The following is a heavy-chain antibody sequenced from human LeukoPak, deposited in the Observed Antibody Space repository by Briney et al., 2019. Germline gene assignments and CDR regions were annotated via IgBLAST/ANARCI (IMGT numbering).Heavy chain of an antibody. Sequence: PGGSLRLSCAASGFTFSSYGMHWVRQAPGKGLEWVAVISYDGSNKYYADSVKGRFTISRDNSKNTLYLQMNSLRAEDTAVSYCAKGEDYYDSSGYYYFDYWGQGTLVTVSS. J-gene: IGHJ4*02. V-gene: IGHV3-30*18. CDR3: AKGEDYYDSSGYYYFDY. CDR2: ISYDGSNK. D-gene: IGHD3-22*01. CDR1: GFTFSSYG.